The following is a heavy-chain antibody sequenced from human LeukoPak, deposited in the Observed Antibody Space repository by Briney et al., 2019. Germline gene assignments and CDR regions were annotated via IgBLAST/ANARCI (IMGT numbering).Heavy chain of an antibody. J-gene: IGHJ4*02. V-gene: IGHV3-21*01. Sequence: GGSLRLSCAASGFTFSSYWMSWVRQAPGKGLEWVSAITATSLHIYYADSVKGRFTISRDNAKNSLYLQMNSLRVEDTALYYCAKSVGVRDLDYWGQGTLVTVSS. CDR2: ITATSLHI. D-gene: IGHD3-10*01. CDR3: AKSVGVRDLDY. CDR1: GFTFSSYW.